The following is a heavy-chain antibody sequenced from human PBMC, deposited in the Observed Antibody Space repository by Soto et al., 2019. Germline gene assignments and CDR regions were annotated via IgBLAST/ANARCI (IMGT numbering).Heavy chain of an antibody. D-gene: IGHD3-22*01. CDR1: GFIFGSYW. CDR3: ARGGYPNGPFDY. CDR2: IKQDGSEK. Sequence: PGGSLRLSCAASGFIFGSYWMSWVRQAPGKGLEWVANIKQDGSEKYYVDSVKGRFTISRDNAKNSLYLQMNSLRAEDTAVYYCARGGYPNGPFDYWGQGTLVTVSS. J-gene: IGHJ4*02. V-gene: IGHV3-7*01.